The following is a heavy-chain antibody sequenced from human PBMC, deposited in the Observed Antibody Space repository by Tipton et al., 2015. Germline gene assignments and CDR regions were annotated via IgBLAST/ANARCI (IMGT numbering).Heavy chain of an antibody. Sequence: QLVQSGAEVKKPGESLKISCKGSGYIFTSFWIGWVRQMPGKGLEWMGNIYPGDSETRYNPSFQGQVTISADKSITTAYLQWRSLKASDTAMYYCVRRARRVGSHSYPYYFDYWGQGTLVPVSS. CDR1: GYIFTSFW. CDR3: VRRARRVGSHSYPYYFDY. D-gene: IGHD1-26*01. CDR2: IYPGDSET. V-gene: IGHV5-51*01. J-gene: IGHJ4*02.